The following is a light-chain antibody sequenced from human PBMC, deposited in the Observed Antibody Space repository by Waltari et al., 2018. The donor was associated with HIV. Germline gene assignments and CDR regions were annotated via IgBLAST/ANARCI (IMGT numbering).Light chain of an antibody. V-gene: IGLV2-23*01. CDR1: SIVFGGFNL. CDR3: CSYAGSSNWV. Sequence: SALPQPAPVFGSPGQSTPIPSTGSSIVFGGFNLFSWYQQPPGKAPKLRIYEGIKRPSGVFKRFSGSKSGNTASLTIFGLQAEDEADYYCCSYAGSSNWVFGGGTKLTVL. J-gene: IGLJ3*02. CDR2: EGI.